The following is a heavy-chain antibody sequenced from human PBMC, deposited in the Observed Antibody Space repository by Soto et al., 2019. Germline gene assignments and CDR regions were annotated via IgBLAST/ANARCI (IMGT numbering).Heavy chain of an antibody. CDR1: GFTFTNYD. Sequence: QVRLVESGGGVVRLGRSLRLSCAASGFTFTNYDMHWVRQAPGKGLEWVAVVSYDGSSEDYAASVKGRFTISIDNSRDTLFLQMNNLRAEDTAVYYSATDGVLRLRELSLDYYYGMDIWGQGTTVTVSS. V-gene: IGHV3-33*05. CDR3: ATDGVLRLRELSLDYYYGMDI. J-gene: IGHJ6*02. CDR2: VSYDGSSE. D-gene: IGHD3-16*01.